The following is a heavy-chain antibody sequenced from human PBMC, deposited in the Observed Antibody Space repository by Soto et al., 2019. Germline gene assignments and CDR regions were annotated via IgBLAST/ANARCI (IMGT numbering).Heavy chain of an antibody. D-gene: IGHD6-19*01. J-gene: IGHJ4*02. Sequence: GASVKVSCKASGGTFSSYAISWVPQATGQGLEWMGGIIPIFGTANYAQKFQGRVTITADESTSTAYMELSSLRSEDTAVYYCARSTVAASFDFWGQGTLVTVPS. CDR2: IIPIFGTA. V-gene: IGHV1-69*13. CDR1: GGTFSSYA. CDR3: ARSTVAASFDF.